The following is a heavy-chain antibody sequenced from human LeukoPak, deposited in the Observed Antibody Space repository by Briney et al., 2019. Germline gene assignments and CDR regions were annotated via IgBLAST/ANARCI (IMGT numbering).Heavy chain of an antibody. CDR1: GYTFTSYD. V-gene: IGHV1-8*01. D-gene: IGHD3-9*01. J-gene: IGHJ5*02. CDR3: ARGGLRYFDWLFSWFDP. CDR2: MNPNSGNT. Sequence: ASVNVSCMASGYTFTSYDINWVRQATGQGLEWMGWMNPNSGNTGYSQKFQGRVTMTRNTSISTAYMELSSLRSEDTAVYYCARGGLRYFDWLFSWFDPWGQGTLVTVSS.